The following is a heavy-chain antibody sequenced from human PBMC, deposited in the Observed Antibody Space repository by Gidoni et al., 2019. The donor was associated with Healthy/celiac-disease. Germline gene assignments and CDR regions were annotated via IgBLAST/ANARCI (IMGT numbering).Heavy chain of an antibody. CDR2: RKQDGSEK. CDR3: ARGRAVVVPAAMEGGICDY. Sequence: EVHLVESGGGLVQPGGSLRLSCAASGFTFRNYCMSWVRQAQGTGLEWVANRKQDGSEKYYGDSVKGRFTISRDNAKNSLYLQMNSLRAEDTAVYYCARGRAVVVPAAMEGGICDYWGQGTLVTVSS. CDR1: GFTFRNYC. J-gene: IGHJ4*02. D-gene: IGHD2-2*01. V-gene: IGHV3-7*03.